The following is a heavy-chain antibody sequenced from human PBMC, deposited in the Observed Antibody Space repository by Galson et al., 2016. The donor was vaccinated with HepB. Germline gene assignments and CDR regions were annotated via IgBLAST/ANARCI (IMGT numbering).Heavy chain of an antibody. Sequence: SVKVSCKASRYTFTDYYIHWVRQAPGQGLQWMGWINPNSGGTNYAQKFQGRVTMTRNTSISTAYMELSSLRSEDTAVYYCARECDVAGTLVGTVYYGMDVWGQGTTVTVSS. D-gene: IGHD6-19*01. CDR1: RYTFTDYY. CDR3: ARECDVAGTLVGTVYYGMDV. J-gene: IGHJ6*02. CDR2: INPNSGGT. V-gene: IGHV1-2*02.